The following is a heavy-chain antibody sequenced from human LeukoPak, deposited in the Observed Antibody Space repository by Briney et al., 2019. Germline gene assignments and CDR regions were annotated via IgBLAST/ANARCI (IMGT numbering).Heavy chain of an antibody. CDR1: GFLVNANH. D-gene: IGHD3-10*01. V-gene: IGHV3-66*01. Sequence: GGSLRLSCAASGFLVNANHMNWVRQAPGKGLEWVSIIYSSDYIYYADSVKGRFTISRDNSKNTLYLQMNSLRVEDSAVYYCATERPDSRVLDYWGQGLVVTVSS. CDR2: IYSSDYI. J-gene: IGHJ4*02. CDR3: ATERPDSRVLDY.